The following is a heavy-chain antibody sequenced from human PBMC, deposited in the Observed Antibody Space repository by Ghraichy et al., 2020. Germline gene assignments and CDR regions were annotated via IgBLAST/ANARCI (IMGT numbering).Heavy chain of an antibody. CDR2: ISGSSATI. J-gene: IGHJ3*02. Sequence: GSLRLSCAGSGFTFSSYALSWVRQAPGKGLDWVSAISGSSATIYYADSVKGRFTISRDNAKNSLYLQMSSLRAEDTAVYYCARGSGSYYLTLHWAFDIWGQGTMVTVSS. D-gene: IGHD1-26*01. CDR1: GFTFSSYA. CDR3: ARGSGSYYLTLHWAFDI. V-gene: IGHV3-21*01.